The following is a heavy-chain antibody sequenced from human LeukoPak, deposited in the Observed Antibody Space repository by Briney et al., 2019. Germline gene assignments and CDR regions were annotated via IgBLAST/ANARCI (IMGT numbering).Heavy chain of an antibody. V-gene: IGHV4-59*01. CDR1: GGSISNYF. D-gene: IGHD6-19*01. Sequence: SETLSLTCTVSGGSISNYFWSWIRQPPGKGLEWIGYIYYSGNTNYNPSLKSRVTISLDTSKNHFSLKLSSVTAADTAVYYCARNSGWYMYDYWGQGTLVTVSS. J-gene: IGHJ4*02. CDR2: IYYSGNT. CDR3: ARNSGWYMYDY.